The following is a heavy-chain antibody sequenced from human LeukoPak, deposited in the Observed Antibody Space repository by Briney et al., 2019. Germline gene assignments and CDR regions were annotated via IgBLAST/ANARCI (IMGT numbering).Heavy chain of an antibody. D-gene: IGHD5-24*01. CDR2: INWNSDSI. V-gene: IGHV3-9*01. Sequence: GGSLRLSCAVSGFTFDDYAMHWVRQVPGKGLEWVSGINWNSDSIGYADSVKGRFTTSRDNAKNSLYLQMNSLRAEDTAVYYCARGDGYKRNWFDPWGQGTLVTVSS. CDR3: ARGDGYKRNWFDP. CDR1: GFTFDDYA. J-gene: IGHJ5*02.